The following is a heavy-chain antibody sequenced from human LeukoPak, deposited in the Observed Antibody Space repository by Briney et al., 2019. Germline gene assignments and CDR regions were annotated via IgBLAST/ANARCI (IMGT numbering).Heavy chain of an antibody. CDR3: AREFYYYNSGGYSPDYFDK. CDR1: GFSFSTST. V-gene: IGHV3-49*04. J-gene: IGHJ4*02. Sequence: GGSLRLSCAASGFSFSTSTMNWVRQAPGKGLEWVGFIRSKLFGGTTKYAASVRGRFTISRDDSKSFAYLHLNSLETEDAAVYFCAREFYYYNSGGYSPDYFDKWGRGTLVTVSS. D-gene: IGHD3-22*01. CDR2: IRSKLFGGTT.